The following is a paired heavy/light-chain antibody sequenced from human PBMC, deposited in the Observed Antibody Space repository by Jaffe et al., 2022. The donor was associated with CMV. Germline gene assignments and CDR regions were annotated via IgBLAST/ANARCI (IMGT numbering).Heavy chain of an antibody. D-gene: IGHD3-10*01. CDR2: IGTTADT. CDR3: ARSGGLYGMDV. CDR1: GFTCSSYD. J-gene: IGHJ6*02. V-gene: IGHV3-13*01. Sequence: EVQLVESGGGLVQPGGSLRLSCAASGFTCSSYDMHWVRQAAGKALEWVSAIGTTADTFYSGSVKGRFTISRENANNSLYLQMNNLRAGDTAVYYCARSGGLYGMDVWGQGTTVTVSS.
Light chain of an antibody. CDR2: AAS. V-gene: IGKV1-39*01. CDR1: QSISSY. J-gene: IGKJ1*01. CDR3: QQSYSTPQT. Sequence: DIQMTQSPSSLSASVGDRVTITCRASQSISSYVNWYQQKPGKAPNLLIYAASSLHSGVPSRFRGSGSGTDFTLTISSLQPEDFGTYYCQQSYSTPQTFGQGTKVEIK.